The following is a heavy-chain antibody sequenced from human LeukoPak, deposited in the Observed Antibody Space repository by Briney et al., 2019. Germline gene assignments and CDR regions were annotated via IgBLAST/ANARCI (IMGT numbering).Heavy chain of an antibody. J-gene: IGHJ2*01. D-gene: IGHD6-13*01. CDR2: INHSGST. V-gene: IGHV4-34*01. Sequence: PSETLSLTCAVYGGSFSGYYWSWIRQPPGKGLEWIGEINHSGSTNYNPSLKSRVTISVDTSKNQFSLKLSSVTAADTAVYYCARVEQLFSWYFDLWGRGTLVTVSS. CDR1: GGSFSGYY. CDR3: ARVEQLFSWYFDL.